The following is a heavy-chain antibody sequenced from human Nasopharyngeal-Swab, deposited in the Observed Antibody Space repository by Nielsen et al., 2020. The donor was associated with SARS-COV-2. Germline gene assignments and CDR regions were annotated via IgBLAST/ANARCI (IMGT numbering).Heavy chain of an antibody. J-gene: IGHJ6*02. V-gene: IGHV1-69*06. Sequence: SVKVSCKASGGTFSSYAISWVRQAPGQGLEWMGGIIPIFGTANYAQKFQGRVTITADKSTSTAYMELSSLRSEDTAVYYCARDLAHSGYARRGMDVWGQGTTVTVSS. CDR2: IIPIFGTA. D-gene: IGHD5-12*01. CDR3: ARDLAHSGYARRGMDV. CDR1: GGTFSSYA.